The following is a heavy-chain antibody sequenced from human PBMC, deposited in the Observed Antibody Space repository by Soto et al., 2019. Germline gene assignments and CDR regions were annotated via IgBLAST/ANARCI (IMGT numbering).Heavy chain of an antibody. Sequence: QVQLVQSGAEVKKPGASVRVSCQTSAYTFTNYAVSWVRQAPGQGLEGMGWISGYNGNTIYAQKFQDRVTMTTDTSTRKAYMELRSLRSDDTAVYYCATGLLGYCSGGSCYSDSWGQGTLVTVSS. J-gene: IGHJ4*02. V-gene: IGHV1-18*01. CDR2: ISGYNGNT. D-gene: IGHD2-15*01. CDR1: AYTFTNYA. CDR3: ATGLLGYCSGGSCYSDS.